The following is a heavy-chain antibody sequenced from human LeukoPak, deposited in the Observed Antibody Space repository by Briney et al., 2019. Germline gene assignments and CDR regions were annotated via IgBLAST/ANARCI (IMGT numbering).Heavy chain of an antibody. J-gene: IGHJ6*04. CDR1: GGSISSYY. CDR3: ARTYCGGDCSPV. D-gene: IGHD2-21*02. V-gene: IGHV4-38-2*02. CDR2: IYHSGST. Sequence: SETLSLTCTVSGGSISSYYWGWIRQPPGKGLEWIGSIYHSGSTYYNPSLKSRVTISVDTSKNQFSLKLSSVTAADTAVYYCARTYCGGDCSPVWGKGTTVTVSS.